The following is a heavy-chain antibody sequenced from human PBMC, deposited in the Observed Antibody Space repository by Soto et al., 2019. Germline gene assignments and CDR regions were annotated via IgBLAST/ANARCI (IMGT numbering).Heavy chain of an antibody. CDR2: IKQDGSDK. CDR1: GVTFCTYG. J-gene: IGHJ4*02. V-gene: IGHV3-7*05. CDR3: ARIVGPNLPWDY. Sequence: QDGGSLRLCCAACGVTFCTYGMSWVRQAPGKGLEWVANIKQDGSDKYYVDSVKGRFTISRDNAKNSLYLQMNSLRAEDTAVYYCARIVGPNLPWDYWGQGTLVTVSS. D-gene: IGHD1-26*01.